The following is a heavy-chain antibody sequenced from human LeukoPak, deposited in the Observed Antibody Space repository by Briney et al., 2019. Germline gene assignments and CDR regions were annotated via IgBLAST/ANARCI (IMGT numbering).Heavy chain of an antibody. Sequence: SETLSLTCTVSGGSISSSPYYWGWIREPPGKRLEWIGSIYYSGTTHYNPSLESRVTISVDTSKNQFSLKLASVTAADTAIYYCAKGAGGFSYYNWFDPWGQGTLVTVSS. J-gene: IGHJ5*02. D-gene: IGHD5-18*01. V-gene: IGHV4-39*07. CDR3: AKGAGGFSYYNWFDP. CDR1: GGSISSSPYY. CDR2: IYYSGTT.